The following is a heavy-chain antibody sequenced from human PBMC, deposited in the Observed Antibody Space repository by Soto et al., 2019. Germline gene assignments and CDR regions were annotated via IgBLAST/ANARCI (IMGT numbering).Heavy chain of an antibody. CDR2: ISGSGGST. J-gene: IGHJ4*02. Sequence: GGSLRLSCAASGFTFSSYAMSLVRQAPGKGLEWVSSISGSGGSTYYADSVKGRFTIPRDNSKNTLCMQMNSLRAEDTAVYYCAKTRYYGSGPETTYYWGQGTPVTVSS. CDR3: AKTRYYGSGPETTYY. D-gene: IGHD3-10*01. V-gene: IGHV3-23*01. CDR1: GFTFSSYA.